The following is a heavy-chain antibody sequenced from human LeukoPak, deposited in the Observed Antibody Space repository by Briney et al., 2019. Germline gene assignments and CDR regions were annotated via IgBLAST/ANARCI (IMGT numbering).Heavy chain of an antibody. CDR1: GLTVSSNY. V-gene: IGHV3-53*01. CDR2: IYIAGST. J-gene: IGHJ3*02. Sequence: GGSLRLSCAASGLTVSSNYMSWVRQAPGKGLEWVSVIYIAGSTYYADSVKGRFTISRDNSKNTLYLQMNSLRAEDTAVYYCAKTGGGGMTGAFDIWGQGTMVTVSS. CDR3: AKTGGGGMTGAFDI. D-gene: IGHD3-9*01.